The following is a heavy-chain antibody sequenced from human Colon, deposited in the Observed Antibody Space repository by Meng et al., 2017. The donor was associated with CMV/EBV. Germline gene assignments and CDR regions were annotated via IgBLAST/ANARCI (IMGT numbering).Heavy chain of an antibody. Sequence: NNDSYWTWIRRPPGKGLEWLGYIHYRGSANYNPSLRSRLSLSVDTSRNQFSLKLISVTVADTAVYYCARHDRGYCDNGKCYGWYFDLWGGGTLVTVSS. CDR3: ARHDRGYCDNGKCYGWYFDL. D-gene: IGHD2-8*01. CDR2: IHYRGSA. V-gene: IGHV4-30-4*08. J-gene: IGHJ2*01. CDR1: NNDSY.